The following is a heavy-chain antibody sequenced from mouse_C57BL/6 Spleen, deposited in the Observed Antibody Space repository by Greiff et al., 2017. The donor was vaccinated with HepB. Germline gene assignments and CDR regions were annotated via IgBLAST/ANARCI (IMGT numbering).Heavy chain of an antibody. CDR2: ISSGSSTI. CDR3: AREGTVVATIDYYAMDY. Sequence: EVKLVESGGGLVKPGGSLKLSCAASGFTFSDYGMHWVRQAPEKGLEWVAYISSGSSTIYYADTVKGRFTISRDNAKNTLFLQMTSLRSEDTAMYYCAREGTVVATIDYYAMDYWGQGTSVTVSS. V-gene: IGHV5-17*01. D-gene: IGHD1-1*01. J-gene: IGHJ4*01. CDR1: GFTFSDYG.